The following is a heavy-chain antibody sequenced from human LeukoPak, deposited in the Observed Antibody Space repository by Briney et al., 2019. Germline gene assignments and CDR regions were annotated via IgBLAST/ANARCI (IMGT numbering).Heavy chain of an antibody. J-gene: IGHJ4*02. CDR1: GFTFKSYW. D-gene: IGHD3-10*01. V-gene: IGHV3-7*01. CDR2: MQPDGGEK. Sequence: GGPLNLSCAASGFTFKSYWMSWVGRAPGKGLEWVANMQPDGGEKYYVDSVKGRFTVSRDNAKSSLYLQMNSLRAEDTAVYYCARETPYGSLTIDYWGQGTRVTVSS. CDR3: ARETPYGSLTIDY.